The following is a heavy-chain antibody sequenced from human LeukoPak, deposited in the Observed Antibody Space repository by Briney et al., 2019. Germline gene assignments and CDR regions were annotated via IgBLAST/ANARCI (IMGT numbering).Heavy chain of an antibody. V-gene: IGHV1-8*01. CDR2: MNPNSGNT. J-gene: IGHJ4*02. CDR3: ARGEYGSGSYHIDY. CDR1: GYTFTSYD. D-gene: IGHD3-10*01. Sequence: ASVKVSCKASGYTFTSYDINWVRQPTGQGLEWMGWMNPNSGNTGYAQKFQGRVTMTRNTSISTAYMELSSLRSEDTAVYYCARGEYGSGSYHIDYWGQGTLVTVSS.